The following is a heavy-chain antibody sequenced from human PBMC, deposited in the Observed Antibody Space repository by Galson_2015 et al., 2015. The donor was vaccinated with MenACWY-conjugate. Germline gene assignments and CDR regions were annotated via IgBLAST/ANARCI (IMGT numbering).Heavy chain of an antibody. CDR1: GFTFGRYS. CDR3: ARDRWDTYMNYYFDS. D-gene: IGHD5-18*01. Sequence: SLRLSCAASGFTFGRYSMNWVRQAPGKGLEWISYISSSSSPIHYADSVRGRFTISRDNAKNSLYLEMNSLRAEDTAVYYCARDRWDTYMNYYFDSWGQGTLVTVSS. J-gene: IGHJ4*02. V-gene: IGHV3-48*04. CDR2: ISSSSSPI.